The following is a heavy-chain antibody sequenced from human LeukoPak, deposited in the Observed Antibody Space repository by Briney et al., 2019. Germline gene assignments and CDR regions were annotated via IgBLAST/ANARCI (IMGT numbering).Heavy chain of an antibody. CDR2: LSGSGITT. V-gene: IGHV3-23*01. CDR3: AKGIYSSGWSYFDY. D-gene: IGHD6-19*01. Sequence: GGSLRLSCAASGFTFSNSAMSWVRQAPGKGLEWVSTLSGSGITTYYADSVKGRFTISRDNSKNTLYLQMNSLRAEDTAVYYSAKGIYSSGWSYFDYWGHGTLVTVSS. CDR1: GFTFSNSA. J-gene: IGHJ4*01.